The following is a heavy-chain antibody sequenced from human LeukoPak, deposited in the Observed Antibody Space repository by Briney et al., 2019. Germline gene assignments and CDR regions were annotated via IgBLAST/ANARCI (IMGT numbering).Heavy chain of an antibody. J-gene: IGHJ5*02. Sequence: GGSLRLSCVASGFTFSNYAVSWFRQAPGKGLEWVSYISSSGSTIYYADSVKGRFTISRDNAKNSLYLQMNSLRAEDTAVYYCARGFDIAAADSYNWFDPWGQGTLVTVSS. V-gene: IGHV3-11*01. D-gene: IGHD6-13*01. CDR1: GFTFSNYA. CDR2: ISSSGSTI. CDR3: ARGFDIAAADSYNWFDP.